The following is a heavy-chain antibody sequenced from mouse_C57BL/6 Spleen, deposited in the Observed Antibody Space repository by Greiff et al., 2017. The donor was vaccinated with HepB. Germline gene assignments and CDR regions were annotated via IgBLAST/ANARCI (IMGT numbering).Heavy chain of an antibody. J-gene: IGHJ2*01. V-gene: IGHV5-4*01. CDR1: GFTFSSYA. CDR2: ISDGGSYT. D-gene: IGHD1-1*01. CDR3: ARDNGIYFDY. Sequence: EVKLVESGGGLVKPGGSLKLSCAASGFTFSSYAMSWVRQTPEKRLEWVATISDGGSYTYYPDNVKGRFTISRDNAKNNLYLQMSHLKSEDTAMYYCARDNGIYFDYWGQGTTLTVSS.